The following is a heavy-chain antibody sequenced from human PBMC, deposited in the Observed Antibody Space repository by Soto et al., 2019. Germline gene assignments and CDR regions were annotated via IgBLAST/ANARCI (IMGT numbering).Heavy chain of an antibody. CDR1: GFTFSSYA. J-gene: IGHJ3*02. Sequence: EVQLVESGGGLVQPGGSLRLSCAASGFTFSSYAMRWVRQAPGKGLEWVSAISGSGGSTYYADSVKGRFTISRDNSKNTMYLQMNSMGAEDTAVYFCAQVWVAFDIWGQGTMVTVSS. CDR2: ISGSGGST. D-gene: IGHD3-10*01. CDR3: AQVWVAFDI. V-gene: IGHV3-23*04.